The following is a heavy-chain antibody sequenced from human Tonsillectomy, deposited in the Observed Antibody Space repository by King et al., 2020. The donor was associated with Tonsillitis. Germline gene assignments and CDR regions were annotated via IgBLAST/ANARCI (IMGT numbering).Heavy chain of an antibody. Sequence: QLQESGPGLVKPSETLSLTCTVSGGSISSYYWSWIRQPPGKGLEWIGYISYTGSTNYNPSLKSRVTISVDKSKNHFSLKLSSVTAADTAVYYCARAQAMDVWGKGTTVTVSS. J-gene: IGHJ6*04. CDR2: ISYTGST. V-gene: IGHV4-59*01. CDR1: GGSISSYY. CDR3: ARAQAMDV.